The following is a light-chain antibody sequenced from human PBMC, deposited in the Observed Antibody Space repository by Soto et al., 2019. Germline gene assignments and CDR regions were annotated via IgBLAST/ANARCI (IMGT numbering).Light chain of an antibody. V-gene: IGLV1-40*01. J-gene: IGLJ3*02. CDR1: SSNIGAGYD. Sequence: QSVLTQPPSVSGAPGQRVTLSCTGSSSNIGAGYDVHWYQQLPGTAPKLLIYGSINRPSGVPDRFSGSKPGTSASLAITGLRTEDEADYYCQSYDSSLSGSVFDGGTQLTVL. CDR2: GSI. CDR3: QSYDSSLSGSV.